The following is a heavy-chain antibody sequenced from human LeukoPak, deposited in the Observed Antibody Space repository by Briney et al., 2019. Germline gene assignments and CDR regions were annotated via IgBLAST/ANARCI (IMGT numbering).Heavy chain of an antibody. CDR1: GGSISSGDYY. J-gene: IGHJ2*01. V-gene: IGHV4-30-4*01. CDR3: ARAFDSSGYYYWYFDL. CDR2: IYYSGST. Sequence: SQTLSLTCTVSGGSISSGDYYWSWIRQPPGKGLEWIGNIYYSGSTYYNPSLKSRVTISVDTSKNQFSLKLSSVTAADTAVYYCARAFDSSGYYYWYFDLWGRGTLVTVSS. D-gene: IGHD3-22*01.